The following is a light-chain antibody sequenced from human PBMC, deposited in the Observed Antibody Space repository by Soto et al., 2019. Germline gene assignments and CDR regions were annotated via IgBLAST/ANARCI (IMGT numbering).Light chain of an antibody. CDR1: QSVSSSY. CDR3: QQYGSSPLT. J-gene: IGKJ4*01. CDR2: GAS. Sequence: EIVWTQSPGTLSLSPGERATLSCRASQSVSSSYLAWYQQKPGQAPRLLIYGASSRATGIPDRFSGSGSGTDFTLTISRLEPDDFAVYYCQQYGSSPLTFGGGTKVDIK. V-gene: IGKV3-20*01.